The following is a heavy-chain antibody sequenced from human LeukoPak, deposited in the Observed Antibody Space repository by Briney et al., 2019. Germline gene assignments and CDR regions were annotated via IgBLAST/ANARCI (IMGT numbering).Heavy chain of an antibody. CDR3: ARESSYYGSGIASYYMDV. CDR2: INPNSGGT. CDR1: GYTFTGYY. J-gene: IGHJ6*03. Sequence: GASVKVSCKASGYTFTGYYMHWVRQAPGQGLEWMGWINPNSGGTNYAQKFQGRVTMTRDTSISTAYMELSRLRSDDTAVYCCARESSYYGSGIASYYMDVWGKGTTVTVSS. V-gene: IGHV1-2*02. D-gene: IGHD3-10*01.